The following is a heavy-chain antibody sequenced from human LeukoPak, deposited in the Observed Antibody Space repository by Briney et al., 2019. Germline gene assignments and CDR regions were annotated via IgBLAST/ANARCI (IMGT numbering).Heavy chain of an antibody. Sequence: ASVKVSCKASGYTFTSYDINWMRQATGQGLEWMGWMSPNSGNTGYAQKFQGRVTMTRDTSTGTAYLELSSLRSEDSAVYYCVRTPPNWGADFWGQGALVTVSS. CDR1: GYTFTSYD. D-gene: IGHD7-27*01. CDR2: MSPNSGNT. CDR3: VRTPPNWGADF. V-gene: IGHV1-8*01. J-gene: IGHJ4*02.